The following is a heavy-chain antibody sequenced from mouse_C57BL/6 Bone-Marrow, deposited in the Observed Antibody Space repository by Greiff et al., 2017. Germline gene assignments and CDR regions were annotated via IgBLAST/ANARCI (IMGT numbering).Heavy chain of an antibody. V-gene: IGHV5-12*01. CDR2: ISNGGGST. J-gene: IGHJ2*01. Sequence: EVQRVESGGGLVQPGGSLKLSCAASGFTFSDYYMYWVRQTPEKRLEWVAYISNGGGSTYYPDTVKGRFTISRDNAKNTLYLQMSRLKSEDTAMYYCARRDYYDSYYFDYWGQGTTLTVSS. D-gene: IGHD2-4*01. CDR3: ARRDYYDSYYFDY. CDR1: GFTFSDYY.